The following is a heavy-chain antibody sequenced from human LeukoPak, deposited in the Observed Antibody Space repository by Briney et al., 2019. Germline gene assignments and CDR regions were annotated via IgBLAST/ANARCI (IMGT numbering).Heavy chain of an antibody. CDR3: ARDVVAGPEGIYYYGMDV. V-gene: IGHV3-11*01. Sequence: PGGSLRLSCAASGFTFSDYYMSWIRQAPGKGLEWVSYISSSGSTIYYADSVKGRFTISRDNAKNSLYLQMNSLRAEDTAVYYCARDVVAGPEGIYYYGMDVWGQGTTVTVSS. J-gene: IGHJ6*02. CDR1: GFTFSDYY. CDR2: ISSSGSTI. D-gene: IGHD6-19*01.